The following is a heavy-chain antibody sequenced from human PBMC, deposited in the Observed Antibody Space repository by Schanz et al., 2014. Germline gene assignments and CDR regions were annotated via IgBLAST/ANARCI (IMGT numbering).Heavy chain of an antibody. CDR1: GFAFNNYG. CDR2: IWYDGNNK. D-gene: IGHD1-1*01. Sequence: QVQLAESGGGVVQPGRSLRLSCAASGFAFNNYGMHWVRQAPGKGLEWVAIIWYDGNNKKYADSVKGRFTISRDNFKNTLFLQMNSLRAEDTALYYCMAMGRNTSHYFDHWGQGTLVTVSS. V-gene: IGHV3-33*01. J-gene: IGHJ4*02. CDR3: MAMGRNTSHYFDH.